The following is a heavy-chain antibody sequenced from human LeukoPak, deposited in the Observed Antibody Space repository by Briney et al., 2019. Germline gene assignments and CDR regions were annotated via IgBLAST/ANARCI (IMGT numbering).Heavy chain of an antibody. CDR3: ARDPDFWSGYYNFDY. Sequence: PSETLSLTCTVSGGSISSTSYYWGWIRQPPGKGLEWIGSISYSGTTYYNPSLKSRVTISVDTSKNQFSLKLNSVTAADTAAYYCARDPDFWSGYYNFDYWGQGTLVTVSS. CDR1: GGSISSTSYY. J-gene: IGHJ4*02. CDR2: ISYSGTT. V-gene: IGHV4-39*07. D-gene: IGHD3-3*01.